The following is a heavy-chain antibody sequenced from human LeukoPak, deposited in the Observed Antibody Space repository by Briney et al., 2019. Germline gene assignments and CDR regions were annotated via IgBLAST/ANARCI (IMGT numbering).Heavy chain of an antibody. V-gene: IGHV3-30-3*01. CDR1: GFTFSSYA. Sequence: QPGGSLRLSCAASGFTFSSYAMHWVRQAPGKGLEWVAVISYDGSNKYYADSVKGRFTISRDNSKNTLYLQMNSLRAEDTAVYYCARPLSSSGWYLRVYFQHWGQGTLVTVSS. D-gene: IGHD6-19*01. CDR3: ARPLSSSGWYLRVYFQH. CDR2: ISYDGSNK. J-gene: IGHJ1*01.